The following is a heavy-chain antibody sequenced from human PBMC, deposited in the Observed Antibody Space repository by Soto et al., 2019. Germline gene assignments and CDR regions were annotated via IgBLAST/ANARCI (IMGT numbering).Heavy chain of an antibody. J-gene: IGHJ3*02. CDR1: GGSFSSFY. D-gene: IGHD3-10*01. V-gene: IGHV4-59*08. CDR2: IYYGWST. Sequence: LSDTLSPPCPISGGSFSSFYWSWVRHPPGKGLEWIGYIYYGWSTNYNPSLKSRVTISVDTSKNQFSLKLSSVTAADTAVYYCARRGSYFFDAFDIWGQGTMVTVSS. CDR3: ARRGSYFFDAFDI.